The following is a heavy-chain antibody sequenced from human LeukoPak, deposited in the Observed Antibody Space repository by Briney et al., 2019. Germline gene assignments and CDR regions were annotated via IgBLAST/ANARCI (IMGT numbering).Heavy chain of an antibody. CDR3: AKEGSVCRNGICRYFDY. CDR1: GFTFEGCA. Sequence: GGSLRLSCAASGFTFEGCAMHWVRQAPGKGLEWVSSINWDSGYIEYADSVGGRFTISRGNAKNSLYLQMNSLKPGDTALYFCAKEGSVCRNGICRYFDYWGQGTPVTVSS. J-gene: IGHJ4*02. V-gene: IGHV3-9*01. CDR2: INWDSGYI. D-gene: IGHD5/OR15-5a*01.